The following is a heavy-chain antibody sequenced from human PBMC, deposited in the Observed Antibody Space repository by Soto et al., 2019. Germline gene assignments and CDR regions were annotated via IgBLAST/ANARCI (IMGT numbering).Heavy chain of an antibody. CDR1: GGSFSNFV. J-gene: IGHJ4*02. CDR3: AREVGGVATIRY. D-gene: IGHD5-12*01. Sequence: QVQLVQAGAEVKKPGSSVKVSCKASGGSFSNFVISWVRQAPGQGLEWMGGIIPNFGTTNYAQKFQGKVTLTADETPRTAYLELSGLTSEDTSVYYCAREVGGVATIRYWGQGTLVSVS. V-gene: IGHV1-69*01. CDR2: IIPNFGTT.